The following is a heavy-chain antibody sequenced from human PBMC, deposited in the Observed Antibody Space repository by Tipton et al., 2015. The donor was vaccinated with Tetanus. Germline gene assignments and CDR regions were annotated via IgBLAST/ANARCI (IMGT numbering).Heavy chain of an antibody. Sequence: TLSLTCTVSGGSASNGSYYWNWIRQPPGKGLEWIGYVYYTGSTNHNPSLKSRVTISMDRSKNQISLQLTSVTAADTAVYFCAGVTAQRTELCFGHWGQGTLVTVSS. CDR2: VYYTGST. CDR1: GGSASNGSYY. CDR3: AGVTAQRTELCFGH. J-gene: IGHJ4*02. D-gene: IGHD6-13*01. V-gene: IGHV4-61*01.